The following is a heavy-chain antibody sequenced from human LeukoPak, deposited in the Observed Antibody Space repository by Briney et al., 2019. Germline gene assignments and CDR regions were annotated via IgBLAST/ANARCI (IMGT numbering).Heavy chain of an antibody. Sequence: PSETLSLTCTVSGGSISSYYWSWIRQPPGKGLEWIGYIYYSGSTNYNPSLKSRVTISVDTSKNQFSLKLSSVTAADTAMYYCARRRISVGNDAFDIWGQGTMVTVSS. D-gene: IGHD2-21*01. CDR2: IYYSGST. V-gene: IGHV4-59*08. J-gene: IGHJ3*02. CDR3: ARRRISVGNDAFDI. CDR1: GGSISSYY.